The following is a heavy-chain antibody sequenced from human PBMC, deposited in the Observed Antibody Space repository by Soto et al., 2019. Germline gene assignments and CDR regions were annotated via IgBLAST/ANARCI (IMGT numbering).Heavy chain of an antibody. CDR1: GGSISSAAYY. CDR2: ITYIGST. Sequence: SETLSLTCTVSGGSISSAAYYWSWIRQHPGKGLEWIGYITYIGSTYYNPSLKSRVTISVDTSKTQFSLKLSSVTAADTAVYYCAREITGTYPYYYGMDVWGQGTTVTVSS. J-gene: IGHJ6*02. D-gene: IGHD1-26*01. CDR3: AREITGTYPYYYGMDV. V-gene: IGHV4-31*03.